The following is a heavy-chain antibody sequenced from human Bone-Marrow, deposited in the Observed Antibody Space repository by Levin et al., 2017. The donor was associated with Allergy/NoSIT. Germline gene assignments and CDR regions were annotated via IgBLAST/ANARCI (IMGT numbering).Heavy chain of an antibody. D-gene: IGHD6-19*01. CDR2: IYYSGST. CDR1: GGSISSYY. CDR3: AASIAVARYYGMDV. J-gene: IGHJ6*02. V-gene: IGHV4-59*08. Sequence: SSETLSLTCTVSGGSISSYYWSWIRQPPGKGLEWIGYIYYSGSTNYNPSLKSRVTISVDTSKNQFSLKLSSVTAADTAVYYGAASIAVARYYGMDVWGQGTTVTVSS.